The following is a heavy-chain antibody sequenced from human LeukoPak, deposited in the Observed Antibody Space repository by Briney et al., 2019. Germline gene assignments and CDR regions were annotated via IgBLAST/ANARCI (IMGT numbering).Heavy chain of an antibody. CDR3: ASGEYYDFWSGSYYYYMDV. CDR1: GGSISSYY. D-gene: IGHD3-3*01. CDR2: IYYSGST. J-gene: IGHJ6*03. V-gene: IGHV4-59*01. Sequence: SETLSLTCTVSGGSISSYYWSWIRQPPGKGLEWIGYIYYSGSTNYNPSLKSRVTISVDTSKNQFSLKLSSVTAADTAVYYCASGEYYDFWSGSYYYYMDVWGKGTTVTVSS.